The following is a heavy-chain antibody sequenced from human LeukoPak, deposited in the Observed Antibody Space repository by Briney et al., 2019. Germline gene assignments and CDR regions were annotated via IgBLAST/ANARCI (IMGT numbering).Heavy chain of an antibody. V-gene: IGHV1-2*02. D-gene: IGHD3-22*01. CDR1: GYTFTGYY. Sequence: ASVKVSCKASGYTFTGYYMHWVRQAPGQGLEWMGWINPNSGGTNYAQKFQGRVTMTRDTSISTAYMELSRLRSDDTAVYYCARVIYYSSGYYYGGWGYWGQGTLVTVSS. CDR3: ARVIYYSSGYYYGGWGY. J-gene: IGHJ4*02. CDR2: INPNSGGT.